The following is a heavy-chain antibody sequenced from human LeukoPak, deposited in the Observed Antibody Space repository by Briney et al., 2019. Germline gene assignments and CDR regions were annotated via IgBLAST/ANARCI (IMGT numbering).Heavy chain of an antibody. CDR3: ARHECGGSCYPEDY. CDR2: IYYSGST. J-gene: IGHJ4*02. D-gene: IGHD2-15*01. Sequence: TSETPSLTCTVSGGSISSYYWSWIRQPPGKGLEGIGYIYYSGSTNYNPSLKSRVIISVDTSKNQFSLKLSSVTAADTAVYYCARHECGGSCYPEDYWGQGTLVTVSS. V-gene: IGHV4-59*08. CDR1: GGSISSYY.